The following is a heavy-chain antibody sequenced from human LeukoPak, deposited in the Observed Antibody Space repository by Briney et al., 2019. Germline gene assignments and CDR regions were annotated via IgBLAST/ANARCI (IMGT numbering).Heavy chain of an antibody. CDR2: ISSSSSTI. D-gene: IGHD3-3*01. V-gene: IGHV3-48*01. CDR3: ARDTSASIFDY. CDR1: GFTFSSYS. J-gene: IGHJ4*02. Sequence: GGSLRLSCAASGFTFSSYSMNWVRQAPGKGLEWVSYISSSSSTIYYADSVKGRFTISRDNAKNSLYLQMNSLRAEDTAVYYCARDTSASIFDYWGQGTLVAVSS.